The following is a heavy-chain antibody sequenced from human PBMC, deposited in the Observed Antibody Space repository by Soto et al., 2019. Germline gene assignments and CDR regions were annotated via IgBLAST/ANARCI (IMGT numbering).Heavy chain of an antibody. J-gene: IGHJ6*02. CDR3: AKEASRSRHYGMDV. CDR2: ISYDGSNK. V-gene: IGHV3-30*18. CDR1: GFTFSSYG. D-gene: IGHD6-6*01. Sequence: PGGSLRLSCAASGFTFSSYGMHGVRQAPGKGLEWVAVISYDGSNKYYADSVKGRFTISRDNSKNTLYLQMNSLRAEDTAVYYCAKEASRSRHYGMDVWGQGTTVTVSS.